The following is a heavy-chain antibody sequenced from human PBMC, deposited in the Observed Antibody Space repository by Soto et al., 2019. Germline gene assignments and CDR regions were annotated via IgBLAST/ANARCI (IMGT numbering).Heavy chain of an antibody. V-gene: IGHV1-18*01. D-gene: IGHD5-18*01. CDR3: ASSLLVGYGLEGESD. Sequence: QVPLVQSGAEVKKPGASVKVSCKASGYTFTSYGISWVRQAPGQGLEWMGWISAYNGNTNYAQKLQGRVTMTTDTSXXTAYMELRSLRSDDTAVYYCASSLLVGYGLEGESDWGQGTLVTVSS. J-gene: IGHJ4*02. CDR1: GYTFTSYG. CDR2: ISAYNGNT.